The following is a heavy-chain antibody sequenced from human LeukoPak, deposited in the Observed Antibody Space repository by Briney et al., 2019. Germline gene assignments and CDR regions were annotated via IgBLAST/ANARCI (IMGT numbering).Heavy chain of an antibody. CDR3: TTDHLIDDYVWGSYRAGSGDFDY. D-gene: IGHD3-16*01. Sequence: GGSLRLSCAASGFTFSNAWMNWVRQAPGKGLEWVGRIKSKTDGGTTDYAAPVKGRFTISRDDSKNTLYLQMNSLKTEDTAVYYCTTDHLIDDYVWGSYRAGSGDFDYWGQGTLVTVSS. CDR1: GFTFSNAW. J-gene: IGHJ4*02. V-gene: IGHV3-15*01. CDR2: IKSKTDGGTT.